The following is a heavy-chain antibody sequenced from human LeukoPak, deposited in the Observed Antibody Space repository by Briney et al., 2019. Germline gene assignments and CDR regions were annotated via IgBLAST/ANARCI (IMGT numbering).Heavy chain of an antibody. CDR3: ARDQSGYSSSWCFDY. D-gene: IGHD6-13*01. CDR2: ISYDGSNK. V-gene: IGHV3-30-3*01. Sequence: PGGSLRLSCAASGFTFSSYAMHWVRQAPGKGLEWVAVISYDGSNKYYADSVKGRFTISRDNSKNTLYLQMNSLRAEDTAAYYCARDQSGYSSSWCFDYWGQGTLVTVSS. CDR1: GFTFSSYA. J-gene: IGHJ4*02.